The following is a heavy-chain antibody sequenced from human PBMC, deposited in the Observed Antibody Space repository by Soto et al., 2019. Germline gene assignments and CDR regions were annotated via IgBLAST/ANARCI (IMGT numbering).Heavy chain of an antibody. CDR2: INPSGGST. CDR3: AMPVVTVAPGGYYYGMDV. J-gene: IGHJ6*02. CDR1: GYTFTSYY. D-gene: IGHD2-15*01. Sequence: QVQLVQSGAEVKKPGASVKVSCKASGYTFTSYYMHWVRQAPGQGLEWMGIINPSGGSTSYAQKFQGRVTMTRDTSTSTVYMELSSLRSEDTAVYYCAMPVVTVAPGGYYYGMDVWGQGTTVTVSS. V-gene: IGHV1-46*03.